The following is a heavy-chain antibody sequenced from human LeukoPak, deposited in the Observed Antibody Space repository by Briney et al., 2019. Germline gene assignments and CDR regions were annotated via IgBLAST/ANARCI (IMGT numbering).Heavy chain of an antibody. CDR2: INPNSGVT. CDR3: ARYAVGSGSYYGRDY. CDR1: GYTFTSYY. Sequence: ASVKVSCKASGYTFTSYYMHWVRQAPGQGLEWLGWINPNSGVTDFAQKLQGRVTLTRDTSIDTAYMELSRLTSDDTAVYYCARYAVGSGSYYGRDYWGQGTLVTVSS. D-gene: IGHD1-26*01. V-gene: IGHV1-2*02. J-gene: IGHJ4*02.